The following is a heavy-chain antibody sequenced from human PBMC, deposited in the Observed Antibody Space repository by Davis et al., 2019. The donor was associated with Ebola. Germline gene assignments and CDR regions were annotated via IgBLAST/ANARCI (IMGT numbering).Heavy chain of an antibody. CDR3: AKDAAIVYSCFDVFDY. CDR2: ISAYNGNT. Sequence: AASVKVSCKASGYTFTSYGISWVRHAPGQGLEWMGWISAYNGNTHYAQKFQGRVTMTTDTSTNTAYMELRSLRSDDTAVYYCAKDAAIVYSCFDVFDYWGQGTLVTVSS. D-gene: IGHD5-12*01. CDR1: GYTFTSYG. J-gene: IGHJ4*02. V-gene: IGHV1-18*04.